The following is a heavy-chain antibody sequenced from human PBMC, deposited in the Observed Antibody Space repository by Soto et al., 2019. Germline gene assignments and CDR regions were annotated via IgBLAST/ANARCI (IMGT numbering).Heavy chain of an antibody. Sequence: SETLSLTCTVSGGSISSGGYYWSWIRQHPGKGLEWIGYIYYSGSTNYNPSLKSRVTISVDTSKNQFSLKLSSVTAADTAVYYCARGVQQLVRSPASSYYYMDVWGKGTTVTVSS. D-gene: IGHD6-13*01. CDR2: IYYSGST. J-gene: IGHJ6*03. CDR3: ARGVQQLVRSPASSYYYMDV. V-gene: IGHV4-31*03. CDR1: GGSISSGGYY.